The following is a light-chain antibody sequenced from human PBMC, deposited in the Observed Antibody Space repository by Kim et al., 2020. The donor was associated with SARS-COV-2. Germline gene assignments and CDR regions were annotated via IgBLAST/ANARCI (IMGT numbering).Light chain of an antibody. V-gene: IGLV4-69*01. CDR1: SGHSSYA. CDR2: LNSDGSH. CDR3: QTWGTGFWV. J-gene: IGLJ3*02. Sequence: AAGKLTCTLSSGHSSYAIAWHQQQPEKGPRYLMKLNSDGSHSKGDGIPDRFSGSSSGAERYLTISSLQSEDEADYYCQTWGTGFWVFGGGTKVTVL.